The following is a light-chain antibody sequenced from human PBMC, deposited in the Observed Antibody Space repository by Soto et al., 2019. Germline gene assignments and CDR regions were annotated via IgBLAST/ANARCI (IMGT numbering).Light chain of an antibody. J-gene: IGLJ1*01. CDR3: AAWDDRLNGLYV. V-gene: IGLV1-44*01. CDR1: SSNIGSNT. Sequence: QSVLTQPPSASGTPGQSVTISCSGSSSNIGSNTVDWYQQLPGTAPKLLIYSSNQRPSGVPDRFSGSMSGTSASLAISGLQSDDEADYFCAAWDDRLNGLYVFGTGTKVTVL. CDR2: SSN.